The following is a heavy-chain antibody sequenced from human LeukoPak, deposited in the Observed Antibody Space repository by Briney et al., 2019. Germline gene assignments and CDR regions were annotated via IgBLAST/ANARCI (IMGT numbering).Heavy chain of an antibody. V-gene: IGHV3-48*04. CDR1: GFTFSSYS. D-gene: IGHD6-13*01. CDR2: ISSSSSTI. J-gene: IGHJ4*02. Sequence: GGSLRLSCAASGFTFSSYSMNWVRQAPGKGLEWVSYISSSSSTIYYADSVKGRFTISRDNAKNSLYLQMNSLRAEDTAVYYCARDGRIAAAVTRLDYWGQGTLVTVSS. CDR3: ARDGRIAAAVTRLDY.